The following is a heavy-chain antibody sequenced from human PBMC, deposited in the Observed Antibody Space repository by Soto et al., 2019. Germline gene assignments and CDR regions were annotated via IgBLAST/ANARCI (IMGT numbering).Heavy chain of an antibody. J-gene: IGHJ4*02. CDR3: ARGVDYDFWSGYYNYIDY. Sequence: ASVKVSCKASEYTFTTYAIHWVRQAPGQRLEWMGWINTGNGNTKYSQKFQGRVTITRDTSANTAYMELSSLRSEDTAVYYCARGVDYDFWSGYYNYIDYWGQGTLVTVSS. V-gene: IGHV1-3*04. CDR2: INTGNGNT. CDR1: EYTFTTYA. D-gene: IGHD3-3*01.